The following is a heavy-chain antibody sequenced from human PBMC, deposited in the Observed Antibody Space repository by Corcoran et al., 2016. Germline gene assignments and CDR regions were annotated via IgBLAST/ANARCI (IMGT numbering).Heavy chain of an antibody. Sequence: QVQLQQWGAGLLKPSETLSLTCAVYGGSFSGYYWSWIRQPPGKGLEWIGEIKHSGSTNYNPSLKSRVTISVDTSKNQFSLKLSSVNAADTAVYYCARGLGYCSSTGCPNWFDPGGQGTLVTVSS. CDR2: IKHSGST. J-gene: IGHJ5*02. CDR3: ARGLGYCSSTGCPNWFDP. D-gene: IGHD2-2*03. V-gene: IGHV4-34*01. CDR1: GGSFSGYY.